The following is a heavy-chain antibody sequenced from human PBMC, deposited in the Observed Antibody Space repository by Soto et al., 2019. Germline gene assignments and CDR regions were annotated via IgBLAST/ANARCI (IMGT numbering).Heavy chain of an antibody. D-gene: IGHD6-13*01. CDR1: GGPISSGGYY. Sequence: LSLTCTVSGGPISSGGYYWSWIRQHPGKGLEWIGYIYYSGSTYYNPSLKSRVTISVDTSKNQFSLKLSSVTAADTAVYYCAREKAAAGIGYWGQGTLVTVSS. CDR2: IYYSGST. J-gene: IGHJ4*02. V-gene: IGHV4-31*03. CDR3: AREKAAAGIGY.